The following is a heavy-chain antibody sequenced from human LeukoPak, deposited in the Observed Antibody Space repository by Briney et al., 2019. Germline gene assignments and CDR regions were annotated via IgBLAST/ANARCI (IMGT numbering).Heavy chain of an antibody. CDR3: ARAVGDWDAFDI. CDR2: IYYSGST. V-gene: IGHV4-61*01. D-gene: IGHD2-15*01. CDR1: GGSVSSGTYY. Sequence: SETLSLTCTVSGGSVSSGTYYWSWIWQPPGKGLEWIGYIYYSGSTNYNPSLKSRVTISVDTSKNQFSLKLSSVTAADTAVYYCARAVGDWDAFDIWGQGTMVTVSS. J-gene: IGHJ3*02.